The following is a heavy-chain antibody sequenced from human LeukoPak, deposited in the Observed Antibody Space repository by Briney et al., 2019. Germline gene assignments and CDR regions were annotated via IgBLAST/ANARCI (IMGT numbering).Heavy chain of an antibody. D-gene: IGHD6-19*01. V-gene: IGHV1-24*01. CDR1: GYTLTELS. J-gene: IGHJ4*02. CDR2: FDPEDGET. Sequence: ASVKVSCKVSGYTLTELSMHWGRQAPGKGLEWMGGFDPEDGETIYAQTFQGRVTMTEDTSTDTAYMELSSLRSEDTAVYYCATAGRYSSGWDQIDYWGQGTLVTVSS. CDR3: ATAGRYSSGWDQIDY.